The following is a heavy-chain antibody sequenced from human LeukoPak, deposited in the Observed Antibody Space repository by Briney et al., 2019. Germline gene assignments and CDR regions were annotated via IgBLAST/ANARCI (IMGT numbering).Heavy chain of an antibody. D-gene: IGHD1-26*01. CDR2: IYSSGST. J-gene: IGHJ4*02. Sequence: SETLSLTCTVSNGSISSYYWTWIRQPPGKGLEWLGFIYSSGSTKYNPSLKSRVTISVDTSKNQFSLELNSVTAADTAIYYCARYSGTYYVYWGQGTLVTVSS. CDR3: ARYSGTYYVY. CDR1: NGSISSYY. V-gene: IGHV4-59*01.